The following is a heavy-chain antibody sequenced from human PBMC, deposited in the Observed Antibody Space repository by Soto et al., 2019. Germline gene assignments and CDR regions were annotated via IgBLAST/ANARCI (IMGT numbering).Heavy chain of an antibody. J-gene: IGHJ4*02. V-gene: IGHV5-10-1*01. CDR2: IDPSDSYT. Sequence: GESLKISCKGSGYSFTSYWISWVRQMPGKGLEWMGRIDPSDSYTDYSPSFQGHVTISADKSISTAYLQWSSLRASDTAMYYCARSSTYYYDSSGYSHFDYWGQGTLVTVSS. CDR1: GYSFTSYW. CDR3: ARSSTYYYDSSGYSHFDY. D-gene: IGHD3-22*01.